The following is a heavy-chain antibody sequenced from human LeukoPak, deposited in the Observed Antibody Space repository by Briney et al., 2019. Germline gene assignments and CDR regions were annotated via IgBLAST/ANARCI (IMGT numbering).Heavy chain of an antibody. CDR2: IYPGDSDT. CDR1: GYSFTSYW. J-gene: IGHJ4*02. V-gene: IGHV5-51*01. Sequence: KVSCKGSGYSFTSYWIGWVRQMPGKGLEWMGIIYPGDSDTRYSPSFQGQVTISADKSISTAYLQWSSLKASDTAMYYCARPSLYCSSTSCYTGGYFDYWGQGTLVTVSS. D-gene: IGHD2-2*02. CDR3: ARPSLYCSSTSCYTGGYFDY.